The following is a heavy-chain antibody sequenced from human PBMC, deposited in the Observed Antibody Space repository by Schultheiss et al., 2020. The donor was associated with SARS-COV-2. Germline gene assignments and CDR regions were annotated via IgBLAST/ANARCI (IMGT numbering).Heavy chain of an antibody. V-gene: IGHV5-51*01. CDR3: ARQFGPATVTTYHWFDP. CDR2: IYPGDSDT. Sequence: GESLKISCKGSGYSFTSYWIGWVRQMPGKGLEWMGIIYPGDSDTRYSPSFQGQVTISADKSISTAYLQWSSLKASDTAMYYCARQFGPATVTTYHWFDPWGQGTLVTVSS. CDR1: GYSFTSYW. D-gene: IGHD4-17*01. J-gene: IGHJ5*02.